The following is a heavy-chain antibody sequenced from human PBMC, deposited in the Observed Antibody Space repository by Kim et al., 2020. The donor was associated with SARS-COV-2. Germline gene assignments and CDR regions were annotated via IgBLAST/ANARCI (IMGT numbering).Heavy chain of an antibody. V-gene: IGHV1-3*01. J-gene: IGHJ4*02. CDR3: ARERFGGSFDY. CDR2: NN. Sequence: NNNYSHKFQGRVHITWDTSAGTAFMDRTSLRFEDTAVYYCARERFGGSFDYWGQGTLVTVSS. D-gene: IGHD3-10*01.